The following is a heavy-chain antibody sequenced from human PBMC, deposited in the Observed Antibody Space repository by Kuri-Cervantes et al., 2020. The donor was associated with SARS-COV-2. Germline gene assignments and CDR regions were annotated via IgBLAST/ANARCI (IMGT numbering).Heavy chain of an antibody. Sequence: SETLSLTCTVSGGSISSYYWSWIRQPPGKGLEWIGYIYYSGSTNYNPSLKSPVTISVDTSKNQFSLKLSSVTAADTAVYYCAREHLWLYSSGWSLGGWYFDLWGRGTLVTVSS. CDR2: IYYSGST. CDR1: GGSISSYY. J-gene: IGHJ2*01. CDR3: AREHLWLYSSGWSLGGWYFDL. V-gene: IGHV4-59*01. D-gene: IGHD6-19*01.